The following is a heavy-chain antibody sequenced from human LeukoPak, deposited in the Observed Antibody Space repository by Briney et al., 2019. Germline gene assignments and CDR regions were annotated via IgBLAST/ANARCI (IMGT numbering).Heavy chain of an antibody. D-gene: IGHD2/OR15-2a*01. CDR2: IYYTGST. Sequence: SETLSLTCTVSGGSISGRTYYWGSIRQPPGKGLEWIGSIYYTGSTFYNPSLKSRVTISVDTSKNQFSMKLSSVTAADAAVYFCAREWTTWGAFDIWGQGTMVTVSS. J-gene: IGHJ3*02. CDR1: GGSISGRTYY. V-gene: IGHV4-39*07. CDR3: AREWTTWGAFDI.